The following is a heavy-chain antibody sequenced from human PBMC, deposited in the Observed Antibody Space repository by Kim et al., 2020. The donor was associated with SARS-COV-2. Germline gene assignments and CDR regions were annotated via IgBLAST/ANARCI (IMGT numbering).Heavy chain of an antibody. CDR3: ATRRVSRGYFEK. D-gene: IGHD3-9*01. Sequence: YEDPWRGRFSDSRDNAKNSRYLQMNSLRAEDTAVYYCATRRVSRGYFEKWGQGTLVTVSS. J-gene: IGHJ4*02. V-gene: IGHV3-21*06.